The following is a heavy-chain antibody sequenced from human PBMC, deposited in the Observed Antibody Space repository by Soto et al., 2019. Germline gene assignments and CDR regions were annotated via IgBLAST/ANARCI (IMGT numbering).Heavy chain of an antibody. CDR3: VRDTVAYCGGDCYPFDS. CDR2: IWHDGSKK. J-gene: IGHJ4*02. Sequence: PGGSLRLSCAASGFTFRSYGMHWVRQAPGKGLEWVAVIWHDGSKKYYADSMKGRFTISRDNSKNTMFLQMNSLRGEDTAVYYCVRDTVAYCGGDCYPFDSWGQGTQVTVSS. D-gene: IGHD2-21*02. V-gene: IGHV3-33*01. CDR1: GFTFRSYG.